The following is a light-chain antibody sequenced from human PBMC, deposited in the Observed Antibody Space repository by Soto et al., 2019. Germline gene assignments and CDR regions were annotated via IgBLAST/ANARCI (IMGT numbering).Light chain of an antibody. V-gene: IGKV3-20*01. J-gene: IGKJ4*02. CDR2: AAS. Sequence: EILLTQSPGTLSLSPGERATLSCRASQSVSSSYLAWYQQKPGQAPRLLIYAASSRATGIPDRFSGSGSGTDFTLTISRLEPEDFAVYYCQQYGSYPLTFGGGTKVEIK. CDR3: QQYGSYPLT. CDR1: QSVSSSY.